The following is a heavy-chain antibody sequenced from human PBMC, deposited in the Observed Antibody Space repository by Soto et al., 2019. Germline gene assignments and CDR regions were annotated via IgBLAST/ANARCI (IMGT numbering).Heavy chain of an antibody. Sequence: QVQLVQSGPEVRKPGASVKVSCEASGYTFTTSGISWVRQVPGQGLEWMGWISTYNGDTNSAQNFQGRVLMTADTSTGTAYKELKSLKSGDTAVYYCARQGSWPYYYYGLDVWGQGTTVTVSS. CDR1: GYTFTTSG. CDR3: ARQGSWPYYYYGLDV. D-gene: IGHD1-26*01. V-gene: IGHV1-18*01. CDR2: ISTYNGDT. J-gene: IGHJ6*02.